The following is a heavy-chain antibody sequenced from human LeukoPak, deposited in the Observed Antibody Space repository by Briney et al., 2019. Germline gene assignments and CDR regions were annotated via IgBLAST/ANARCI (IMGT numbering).Heavy chain of an antibody. D-gene: IGHD3-22*01. Sequence: ASVKVSCKASGGTFSSYAISWVRQAPGQGLEWMGGIIPIFGTANYAQKFQGRVTITADESTSTAYMELSSLRSEDTAVYYCARVSDYYDSSGPNWFDPWGQGTLVTVSS. CDR1: GGTFSSYA. CDR2: IIPIFGTA. CDR3: ARVSDYYDSSGPNWFDP. J-gene: IGHJ5*02. V-gene: IGHV1-69*13.